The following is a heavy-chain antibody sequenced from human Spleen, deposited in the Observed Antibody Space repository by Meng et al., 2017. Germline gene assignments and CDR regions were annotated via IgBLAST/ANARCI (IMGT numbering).Heavy chain of an antibody. CDR1: GGSISTSGYY. D-gene: IGHD6-19*01. CDR3: VRSSGWVRTGFDP. CDR2: IGHSGTT. Sequence: QLQLQESGPGLVNPSEALSLTCSVSGGSISTSGYYWGWIRQPPGKGLEWIGSIGHSGTTYYTPYLRRRVTVSIDTSKNQFSLEVTSVTAADTAVYYCVRSSGWVRTGFDPWGQGTLVTVSS. V-gene: IGHV4-39*01. J-gene: IGHJ5*02.